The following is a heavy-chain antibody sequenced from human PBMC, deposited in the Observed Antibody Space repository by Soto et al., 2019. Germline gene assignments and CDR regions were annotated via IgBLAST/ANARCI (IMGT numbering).Heavy chain of an antibody. J-gene: IGHJ5*02. CDR3: ARAVGIAVTGLDL. CDR1: GYNFISSN. D-gene: IGHD6-19*01. Sequence: QEQLVQSGAEVKRPGAPVKISCRASGYNFISSNINWVRQAAGQRPEWLGWMNPANGNAAFARHFQGRVTMTRDTSTDTAYMELGGLSSGDTAIYYCARAVGIAVTGLDLWGPGTLVTVS. V-gene: IGHV1-8*01. CDR2: MNPANGNA.